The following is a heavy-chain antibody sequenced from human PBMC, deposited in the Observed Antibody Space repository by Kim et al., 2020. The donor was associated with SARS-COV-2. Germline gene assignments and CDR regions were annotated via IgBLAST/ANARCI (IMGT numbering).Heavy chain of an antibody. Sequence: SFQGHVTISADKSISTAYLQWSSLKASDTAMYYCARSRRGIAAAGDAFDIWGQGTMVTVSS. V-gene: IGHV5-10-1*01. J-gene: IGHJ3*02. CDR3: ARSRRGIAAAGDAFDI. D-gene: IGHD6-13*01.